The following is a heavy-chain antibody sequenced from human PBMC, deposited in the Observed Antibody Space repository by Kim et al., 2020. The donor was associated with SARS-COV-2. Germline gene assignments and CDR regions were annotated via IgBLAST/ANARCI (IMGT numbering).Heavy chain of an antibody. D-gene: IGHD3-16*02. V-gene: IGHV7-4-1*02. J-gene: IGHJ4*02. Sequence: ASVKVSCKASGYTFTSYAMNWVRQAPGQGLEWMGWINTNTGNPTYAQGFTGRFVFSLDTSVSTAYLQISSLKAEDTAVYYCARSPLRDYVWGSYRFLTDFDYWGQGTLVTVSS. CDR3: ARSPLRDYVWGSYRFLTDFDY. CDR2: INTNTGNP. CDR1: GYTFTSYA.